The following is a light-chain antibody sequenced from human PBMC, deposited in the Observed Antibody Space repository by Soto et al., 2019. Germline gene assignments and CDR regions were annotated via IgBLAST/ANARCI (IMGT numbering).Light chain of an antibody. V-gene: IGLV1-47*01. CDR3: AAWDDSLSVHYV. CDR1: SSNIGSNY. J-gene: IGLJ1*01. CDR2: RNN. Sequence: QSVLTQSPSASGTPGQRVTISCSGSSSNIGSNYVYWYQQLPGTAPKLLIYRNNQRPSGVPDRFSGSKSGTSASLAISGLRSEDEADYYCAAWDDSLSVHYVFGTGTKVTVL.